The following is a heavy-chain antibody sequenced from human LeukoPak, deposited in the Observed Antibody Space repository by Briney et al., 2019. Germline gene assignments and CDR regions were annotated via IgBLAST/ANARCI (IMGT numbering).Heavy chain of an antibody. CDR1: GFTFDDYA. CDR3: AKDHGGHLFDY. Sequence: PGGSLRLSCAASGFTFDDYAMHWVRQAPGKGLEWVSGISWNSGSIGYADSVKGRFTISRDNSKNTLYLQVNSLRAEDTAVYYCAKDHGGHLFDYWGQGTLVTVSS. D-gene: IGHD4-23*01. V-gene: IGHV3-9*01. CDR2: ISWNSGSI. J-gene: IGHJ4*02.